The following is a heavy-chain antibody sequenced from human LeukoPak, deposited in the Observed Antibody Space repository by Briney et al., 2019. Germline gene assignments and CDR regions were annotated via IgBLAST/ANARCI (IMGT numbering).Heavy chain of an antibody. CDR3: ATTNVLLWFGELSKTAYFDY. CDR1: GGSFSGYY. J-gene: IGHJ4*02. Sequence: SETLSLTCAVYGGSFSGYYWNWIRQPPGKGLEWLGEVNHSGSTNYNPSLKSRVTISVDTSKNQFSLKLSSVTAADTAVYYCATTNVLLWFGELSKTAYFDYWGQGTPVTVSS. D-gene: IGHD3-10*01. V-gene: IGHV4-34*01. CDR2: VNHSGST.